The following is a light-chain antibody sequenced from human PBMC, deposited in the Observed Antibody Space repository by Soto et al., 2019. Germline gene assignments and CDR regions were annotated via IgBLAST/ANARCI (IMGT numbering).Light chain of an antibody. CDR3: QQYSSYSRS. Sequence: DIQMTQSPSTLSASVGDRVTITCQASQSITNWLAWYQQKPGKAPKLLIYDASSLQSGVPSRFSGSGSGTEFSLTISSLQPDDLATYYCQQYSSYSRSFGQGTKVEI. CDR2: DAS. J-gene: IGKJ1*01. V-gene: IGKV1-5*01. CDR1: QSITNW.